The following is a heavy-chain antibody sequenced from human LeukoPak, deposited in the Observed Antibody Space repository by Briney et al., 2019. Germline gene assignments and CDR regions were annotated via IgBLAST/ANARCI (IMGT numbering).Heavy chain of an antibody. J-gene: IGHJ4*02. CDR2: TGVYNDNT. V-gene: IGHV1-18*01. CDR3: ARDLFEYTYGLPFDY. D-gene: IGHD5-18*01. Sequence: GASVKVSCKASGYMFASYGISWVRQAPGQGLEWMGWTGVYNDNTNLAPKFQGRVTMTTDISTTTAVMGLRSLRSDDTAVYYCARDLFEYTYGLPFDYWGQGTLVTVSS. CDR1: GYMFASYG.